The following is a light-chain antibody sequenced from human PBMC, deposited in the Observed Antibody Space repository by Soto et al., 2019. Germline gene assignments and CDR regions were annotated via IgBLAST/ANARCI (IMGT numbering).Light chain of an antibody. CDR3: NSFTSSASLV. CDR2: EVN. Sequence: QSALTQPASVSGSLGQSITISCTGTSSDIGGYNYVSWYQQHPGKAPRLIIYEVNYRPSGVSNRFSASKSGNTASLTISGIQAEDDAYYYSNSFTSSASLVFGGGTKLTVL. CDR1: SSDIGGYNY. J-gene: IGLJ2*01. V-gene: IGLV2-14*01.